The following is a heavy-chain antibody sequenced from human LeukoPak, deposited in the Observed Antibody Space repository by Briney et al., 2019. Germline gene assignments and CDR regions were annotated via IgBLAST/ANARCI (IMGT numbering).Heavy chain of an antibody. CDR1: GGSLSSSSYY. D-gene: IGHD4-17*01. Sequence: SETLSLTCTVSGGSLSSSSYYWGWLRQPPGRGLEWIGSIYYSGSTYYNPSLQSRVTISVDTSKNQFSLKPSSVTAADTAVYYCAREGTYGDYVAYWGQGTLVTVSS. CDR2: IYYSGST. J-gene: IGHJ4*02. V-gene: IGHV4-39*07. CDR3: AREGTYGDYVAY.